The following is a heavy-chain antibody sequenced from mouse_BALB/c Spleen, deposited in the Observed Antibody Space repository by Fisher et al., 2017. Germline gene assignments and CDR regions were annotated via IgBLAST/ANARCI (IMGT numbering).Heavy chain of an antibody. Sequence: KFKGKATMTADTSSNTAYLQLSSLTSEDTAVYFCARDYYLDYWGQGTTLTVSS. CDR3: ARDYYLDY. V-gene: IGHV1-84*02. J-gene: IGHJ2*01.